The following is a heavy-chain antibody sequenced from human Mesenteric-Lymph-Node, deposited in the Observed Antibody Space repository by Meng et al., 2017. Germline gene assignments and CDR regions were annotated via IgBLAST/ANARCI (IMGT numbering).Heavy chain of an antibody. V-gene: IGHV3-30*07. Sequence: GESLKISCAASGFTFSSYAMHWVRQAPGKGLEWVAVISYDGSNKYYADSVKGRFTISRDNSKNTLYLQMNSLRAEDTAVYYCARDGGELLRAFDIWGQGTMVTVSS. CDR1: GFTFSSYA. CDR3: ARDGGELLRAFDI. D-gene: IGHD1-26*01. CDR2: ISYDGSNK. J-gene: IGHJ3*02.